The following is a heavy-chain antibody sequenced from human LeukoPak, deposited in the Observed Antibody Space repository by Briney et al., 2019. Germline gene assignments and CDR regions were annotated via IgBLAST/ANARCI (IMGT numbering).Heavy chain of an antibody. J-gene: IGHJ1*01. V-gene: IGHV3-21*01. D-gene: IGHD6-13*01. CDR2: ISSDARYI. CDR1: GFTFSSYS. Sequence: GGSLRLSCAASGFTFSSYSMNWVRQAPGKGLEWVSSISSDARYIYYADSLKGRFTVSRDNARNSLYLQMNSLAVEDTAVYYCTTPAAGPRAEYSQYWGQGTLVTASS. CDR3: TTPAAGPRAEYSQY.